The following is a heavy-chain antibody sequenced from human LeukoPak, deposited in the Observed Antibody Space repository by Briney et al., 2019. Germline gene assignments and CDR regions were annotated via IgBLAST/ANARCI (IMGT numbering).Heavy chain of an antibody. V-gene: IGHV3-30*02. J-gene: IGHJ4*02. CDR1: GFTFSGSA. CDR3: AKDYYDSSWRFDY. D-gene: IGHD3-22*01. CDR2: IRYDGSNK. Sequence: GGSLRLSCAASGFTFSGSAMHWVRQAPGKGLEWVAFIRYDGSNKYYADSVKGRFTISRDNSKNTLYLQMNSLRAEDTAVYYCAKDYYDSSWRFDYWGQGTLVTVSS.